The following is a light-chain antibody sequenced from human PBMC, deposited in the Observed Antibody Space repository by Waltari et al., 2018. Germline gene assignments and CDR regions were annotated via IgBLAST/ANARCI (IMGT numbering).Light chain of an antibody. CDR2: KVS. V-gene: IGKV2-30*02. CDR3: MQGTHWPYT. J-gene: IGKJ2*01. Sequence: DAAMTQSPLSLPVTLGQPASISCKSSQSLVHSDGNTYLQWFQQRPGQSPRRLIYKVSYRDSGVPDRFSGSGSGTDFTLKISRVEAEDVGVYYCMQGTHWPYTFGQGTKLDIK. CDR1: QSLVHSDGNTY.